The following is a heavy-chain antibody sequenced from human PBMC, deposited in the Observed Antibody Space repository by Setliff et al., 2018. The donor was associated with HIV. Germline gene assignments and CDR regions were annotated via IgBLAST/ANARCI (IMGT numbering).Heavy chain of an antibody. CDR2: ITWNSGSI. J-gene: IGHJ4*02. Sequence: SLKISCAASRFTFSTSWMTWVRQVPGKGLEWVADITWNSGSIVYADSVKGRFTISRDNAKNSLYLQMESLRPEDTALYYCAKDRGRIAAAGYFDSWGQGTQVTVSS. D-gene: IGHD6-13*01. CDR3: AKDRGRIAAAGYFDS. V-gene: IGHV3-9*01. CDR1: RFTFSTSW.